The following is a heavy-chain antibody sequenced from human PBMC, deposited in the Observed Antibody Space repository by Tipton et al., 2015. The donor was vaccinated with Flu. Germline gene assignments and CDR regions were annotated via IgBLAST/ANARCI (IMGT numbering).Heavy chain of an antibody. D-gene: IGHD2-2*01. Sequence: TLSLTCTISGDSISSDYYWGWIRQPPGKGLEWIGNIFRTGSTYRNPSLKSRVTISVDTSKKQFSLHLRSVTAADSAVYYCARDPSLGMPDYFDYWGQGTLVTASS. J-gene: IGHJ4*02. CDR1: GDSISSDYY. CDR3: ARDPSLGMPDYFDY. CDR2: IFRTGST. V-gene: IGHV4-38-2*02.